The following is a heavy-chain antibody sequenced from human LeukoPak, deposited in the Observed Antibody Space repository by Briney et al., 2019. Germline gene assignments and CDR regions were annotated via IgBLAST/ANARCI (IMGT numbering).Heavy chain of an antibody. CDR3: ARGRGGSSGWYTGDYYYYYMDV. V-gene: IGHV4-34*01. Sequence: SETLSLTCAVYGGSFSGYYWSWIRQPPGKGLEWIGEINHSGSTNYNPSLKSRVTISVDTSKNQFSLKLSSVTAADTAVYYCARGRGGSSGWYTGDYYYYYMDVWGKGTTVTVSS. CDR1: GGSFSGYY. CDR2: INHSGST. J-gene: IGHJ6*03. D-gene: IGHD6-19*01.